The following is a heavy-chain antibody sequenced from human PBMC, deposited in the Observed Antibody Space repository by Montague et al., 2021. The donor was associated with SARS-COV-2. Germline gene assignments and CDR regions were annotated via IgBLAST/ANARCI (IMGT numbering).Heavy chain of an antibody. V-gene: IGHV3-21*01. D-gene: IGHD3-10*01. CDR1: GFTFSSYS. Sequence: SLRLSCAASGFTFSSYSINWVRQAPGKGLEWVSSISKIIDYIYXXXSXXXRFTISRDNAKNSLYLQMNSLRAEATAVSYCARPSRDSGAWYGMDVWGQGTTVTVSS. CDR2: ISKIIDYI. CDR3: ARPSRDSGAWYGMDV. J-gene: IGHJ6*02.